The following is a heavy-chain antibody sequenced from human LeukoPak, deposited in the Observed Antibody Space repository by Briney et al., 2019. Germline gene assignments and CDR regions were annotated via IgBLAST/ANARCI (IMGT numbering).Heavy chain of an antibody. J-gene: IGHJ4*02. D-gene: IGHD3-10*01. V-gene: IGHV3-33*01. CDR3: ARDSELKRTAISLVRGVRTRWGGQLTD. CDR2: IWYDGSNK. CDR1: GFTFNKYG. Sequence: GRSLRLSCAASGFTFNKYGMHWVRQAPGKGLEWVAVIWYDGSNKYYAGSVEGRFTISRDNSKNTLYLQMNSLRGEDTAVYYCARDSELKRTAISLVRGVRTRWGGQLTDWGQGTLVTVSS.